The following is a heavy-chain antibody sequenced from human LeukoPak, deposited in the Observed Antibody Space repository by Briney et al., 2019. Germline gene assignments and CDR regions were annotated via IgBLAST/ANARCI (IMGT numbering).Heavy chain of an antibody. J-gene: IGHJ5*02. CDR1: GGSISSYY. D-gene: IGHD6-13*01. CDR2: IYYSGST. Sequence: SETLSLTCTVSGGSISSYYWSWIRQPPGKGLEWIGDIYYSGSTNYNPSLKSRVTISVDTSKNQFSLKLSSVTAADTAVYYCARAEQQLAPRFDPWGQGTLVTVSS. V-gene: IGHV4-59*01. CDR3: ARAEQQLAPRFDP.